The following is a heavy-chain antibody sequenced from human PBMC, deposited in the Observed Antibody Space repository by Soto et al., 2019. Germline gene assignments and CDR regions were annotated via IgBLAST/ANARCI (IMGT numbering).Heavy chain of an antibody. V-gene: IGHV4-30-4*01. CDR1: GASISSGDYL. Sequence: SETLSLTCTVSGASISSGDYLWSWIRQSPGKGLEWIGYVSHDGTTYYNPSLESRVAISVDTSKNQFSLKVTSVTAADTAVYYCARHPCCGAGLYGIGVWGQGTTATVAS. D-gene: IGHD2-21*01. J-gene: IGHJ6*02. CDR2: VSHDGTT. CDR3: ARHPCCGAGLYGIGV.